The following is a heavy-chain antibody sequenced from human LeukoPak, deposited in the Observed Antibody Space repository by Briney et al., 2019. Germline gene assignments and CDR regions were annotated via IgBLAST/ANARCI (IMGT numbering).Heavy chain of an antibody. Sequence: PGGSLRLSCAASGFTFSSYGMHWARQAPGKGLEWVAVISYDGSNKYYADSVKGRFTISRDNSKNTLYLQMNSLRAEDTAVYYCANPCNGGGSCYTDYWGQGTLVTVSS. V-gene: IGHV3-30*18. J-gene: IGHJ4*02. CDR1: GFTFSSYG. CDR3: ANPCNGGGSCYTDY. CDR2: ISYDGSNK. D-gene: IGHD2-15*01.